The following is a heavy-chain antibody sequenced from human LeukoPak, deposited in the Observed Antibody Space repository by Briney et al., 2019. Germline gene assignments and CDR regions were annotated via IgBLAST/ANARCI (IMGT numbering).Heavy chain of an antibody. Sequence: SETLSLTCTVSDDSITIYYWTWIRQPPGKGLEWIGYIDHTGSTDYNPSLNSRVTISLDTSKNQFSLRLSSVTAADTAVYYCARRGEIWGQGTMVTVSS. CDR2: IDHTGST. V-gene: IGHV4-59*08. CDR1: DDSITIYY. J-gene: IGHJ3*02. CDR3: ARRGEI.